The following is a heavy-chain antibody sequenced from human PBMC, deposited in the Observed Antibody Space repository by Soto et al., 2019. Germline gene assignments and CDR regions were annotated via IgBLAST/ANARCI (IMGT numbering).Heavy chain of an antibody. CDR1: GYTFSTYG. Sequence: QVQLVQSGAEVKKPGASVKVSCKASGYTFSTYGISWVRQAPGQGLEWMGWINGYNGNTNYAPKLQGRITMTTDTSTTTAYRELRSLRSDDTAVYYCARMGDVPYYYYGMDVSGQGTTVTVSS. D-gene: IGHD3-16*01. V-gene: IGHV1-18*01. J-gene: IGHJ6*02. CDR3: ARMGDVPYYYYGMDV. CDR2: INGYNGNT.